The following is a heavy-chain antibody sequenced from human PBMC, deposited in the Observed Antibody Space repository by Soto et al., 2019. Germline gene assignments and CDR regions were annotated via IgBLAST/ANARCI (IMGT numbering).Heavy chain of an antibody. CDR2: INYSGST. Sequence: QLQLQESGPGLVKPSETLSLTCTVSGGSISSSTSYWGWIRQPPGKGLEWIGSINYSGSTYYSPSLTSRVTISADTSKNQFSLQLSSVTAADTAVYYCARPVNYYYYYMDVWGKGTMVTVSS. V-gene: IGHV4-39*01. CDR3: ARPVNYYYYYMDV. J-gene: IGHJ6*03. CDR1: GGSISSSTSY.